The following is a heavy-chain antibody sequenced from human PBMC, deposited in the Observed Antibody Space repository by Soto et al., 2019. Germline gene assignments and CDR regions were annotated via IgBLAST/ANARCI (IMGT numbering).Heavy chain of an antibody. D-gene: IGHD6-13*01. CDR3: ARDELLSGYSSSWYGY. CDR2: INPSGGST. J-gene: IGHJ4*02. CDR1: GYTFTSYY. Sequence: GASVKVSCKASGYTFTSYYMHCVRQAPGQGLEWMGIINPSGGSTSYAQKFQGRVTMTRDTSTSTVYMELSSLRSEDTAVYYCARDELLSGYSSSWYGYWGQGTLVTVSS. V-gene: IGHV1-46*01.